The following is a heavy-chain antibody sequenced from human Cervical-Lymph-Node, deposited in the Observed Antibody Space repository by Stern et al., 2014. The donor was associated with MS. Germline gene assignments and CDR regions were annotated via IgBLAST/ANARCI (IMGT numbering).Heavy chain of an antibody. J-gene: IGHJ6*02. CDR1: GFTFSNYG. Sequence: VQLVESGGGVVQPGRSLRLSCAASGFTFSNYGMHLVRQAPGKGLEWVAVISYDGSNKYYSDSVKGRFTISRDNSKNTLYLQMNSLRAEDTAVYSCAKDLAPMVRGVDGMDVWGQGTTVTVSS. D-gene: IGHD3-10*01. V-gene: IGHV3-30*18. CDR2: ISYDGSNK. CDR3: AKDLAPMVRGVDGMDV.